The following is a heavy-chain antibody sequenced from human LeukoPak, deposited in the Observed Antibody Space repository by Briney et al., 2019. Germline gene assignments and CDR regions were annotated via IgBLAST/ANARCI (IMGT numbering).Heavy chain of an antibody. D-gene: IGHD1-1*01. Sequence: PSETLSLTCAVSGGSVTSFHWSWIRQPPGKGLEWIGNIYYSGSPTYKPSLKSRVTISVDTSKNQFSLKLSSVTAADTAVYYCARDRHQLTSRTTGYNWFDSWGQGTPVTVS. CDR2: IYYSGSP. J-gene: IGHJ5*01. CDR1: GGSVTSFH. V-gene: IGHV4-59*02. CDR3: ARDRHQLTSRTTGYNWFDS.